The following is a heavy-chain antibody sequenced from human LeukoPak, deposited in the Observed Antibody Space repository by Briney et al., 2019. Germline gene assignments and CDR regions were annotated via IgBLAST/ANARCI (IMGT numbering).Heavy chain of an antibody. J-gene: IGHJ4*02. Sequence: GGSLRLSCAASGFTFSSYAMSWVRQAPGKGLEWVSGISGSGGSTYYADSVKGRFTISRDNSKNTLYLQMNSLRAEDTAVYYCAKEPLYYDTSGYYPAQPYDYWGQGTLVTVSS. V-gene: IGHV3-23*01. CDR3: AKEPLYYDTSGYYPAQPYDY. CDR2: ISGSGGST. CDR1: GFTFSSYA. D-gene: IGHD3-22*01.